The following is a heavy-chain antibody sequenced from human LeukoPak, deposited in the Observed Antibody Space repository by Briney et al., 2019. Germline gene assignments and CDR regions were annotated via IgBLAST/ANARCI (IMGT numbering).Heavy chain of an antibody. V-gene: IGHV3-30*01. CDR3: ARDWYSSSSMSLDP. CDR2: ISYDGSNK. Sequence: PGRSLRLSCAASGFTFSSYAMHWVRQAPGKGLEWVAVISYDGSNKYNADSVKGRFTISRDNSKNTLYLQMNSLRAEDTAVYYCARDWYSSSSMSLDPWGQGTLVTVSS. D-gene: IGHD6-6*01. CDR1: GFTFSSYA. J-gene: IGHJ5*02.